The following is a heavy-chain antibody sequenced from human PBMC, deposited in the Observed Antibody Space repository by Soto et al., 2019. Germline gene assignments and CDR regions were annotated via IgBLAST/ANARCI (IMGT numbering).Heavy chain of an antibody. Sequence: GGSLRLSCAASGFTFSSYGMHWVRQAPGKGLEWVAVISYDGSNKYYADSVKGRFTISRDNSKNTLYLQMNSLRAEDTAVYYCAKTEMDYYDSSGPDYWGQGTTVTVSS. D-gene: IGHD3-22*01. CDR1: GFTFSSYG. J-gene: IGHJ4*03. V-gene: IGHV3-30*18. CDR2: ISYDGSNK. CDR3: AKTEMDYYDSSGPDY.